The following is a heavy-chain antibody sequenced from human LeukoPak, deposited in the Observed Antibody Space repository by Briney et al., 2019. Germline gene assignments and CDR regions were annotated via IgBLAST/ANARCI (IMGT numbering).Heavy chain of an antibody. CDR3: ARSRAFNSGAFDP. CDR2: IYNGVNT. CDR1: GASVSSASY. Sequence: SETLSLTCTVSGASVSSASYWTWIRQPPGKGVEWIAHIYNGVNTNYNPSLKSRVTISVDTSKNQFSLRLNSVTAADTAVYYCARSRAFNSGAFDPWGRGSLVTVSS. V-gene: IGHV4-61*01. D-gene: IGHD1-26*01. J-gene: IGHJ5*02.